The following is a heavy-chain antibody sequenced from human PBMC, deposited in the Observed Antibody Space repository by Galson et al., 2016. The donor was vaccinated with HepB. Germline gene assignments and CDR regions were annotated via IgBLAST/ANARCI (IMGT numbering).Heavy chain of an antibody. J-gene: IGHJ4*02. Sequence: SVKVSCKASGYTFTSYGISWVRQAPGQGLEWMGWISAYNGNTNYAQKLQGRVTMTTDTSTSTAYLALRSLRSDDTAVDYCARQGRYHFESKGDYWGPGTLVTVSS. D-gene: IGHD3-3*02. CDR1: GYTFTSYG. V-gene: IGHV1-18*01. CDR2: ISAYNGNT. CDR3: ARQGRYHFESKGDY.